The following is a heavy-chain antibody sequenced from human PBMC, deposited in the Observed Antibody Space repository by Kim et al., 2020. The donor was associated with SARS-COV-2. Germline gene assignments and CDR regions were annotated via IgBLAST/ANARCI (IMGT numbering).Heavy chain of an antibody. J-gene: IGHJ4*02. D-gene: IGHD5-12*01. V-gene: IGHV4-39*01. Sequence: YTHSRTSPDTISVDTSKNQFSLKLSSVTAADTAVYYCVGYSGYDPYYFDYWGQGTLVTVSS. CDR3: VGYSGYDPYYFDY.